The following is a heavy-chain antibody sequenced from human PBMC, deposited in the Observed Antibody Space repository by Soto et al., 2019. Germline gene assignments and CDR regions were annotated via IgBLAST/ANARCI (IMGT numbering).Heavy chain of an antibody. CDR1: GFTFGDSY. V-gene: IGHV3-11*05. Sequence: GGSLGLSCAGSGFTFGDSYMSWIRQAPGKGLEWLSYISPGSRYPAYADSVKGRFTISRDNSKNTLYLQMNSLRAEDTAVYYWAKGPGYYYHYGLVGSGPATAVTGS. CDR2: ISPGSRYP. J-gene: IGHJ6*02. CDR3: AKGPGYYYHYGLVG.